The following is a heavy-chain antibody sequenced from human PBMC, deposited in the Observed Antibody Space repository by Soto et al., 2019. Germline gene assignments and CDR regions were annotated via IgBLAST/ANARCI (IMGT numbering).Heavy chain of an antibody. CDR3: ARPGLTTGYTFDY. CDR2: VNPNGGYT. Sequence: ASVKVSCKASGYTFTSYFMHWVRQAPGQGLEWMGKVNPNGGYTSYAQKFQGRVTMTWDTSTSTVYMELNSLRSEDTAVYYCARPGLTTGYTFDYWGQGNLVTVSS. CDR1: GYTFTSYF. V-gene: IGHV1-46*01. D-gene: IGHD3-9*01. J-gene: IGHJ4*02.